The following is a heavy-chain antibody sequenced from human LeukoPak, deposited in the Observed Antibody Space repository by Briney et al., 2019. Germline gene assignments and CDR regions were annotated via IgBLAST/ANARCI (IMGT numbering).Heavy chain of an antibody. Sequence: NPSETLSLTCTVSGGSISSYYWSWIRQPPGKGLEWIGYIYYSGSTNYNPSLKSRVTISIDTSKKQFSLKLSSVTAADTAVYYCAGEVATDRYYYYYMDVWGKGTTVTISS. CDR3: AGEVATDRYYYYYMDV. CDR1: GGSISSYY. V-gene: IGHV4-59*01. J-gene: IGHJ6*03. D-gene: IGHD5-12*01. CDR2: IYYSGST.